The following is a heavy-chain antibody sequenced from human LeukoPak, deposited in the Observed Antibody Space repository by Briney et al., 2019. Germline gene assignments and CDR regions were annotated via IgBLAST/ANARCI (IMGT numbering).Heavy chain of an antibody. D-gene: IGHD3-16*02. CDR2: IYSGGST. CDR1: GFIVRNYY. J-gene: IGHJ4*02. Sequence: GALRLSCAASGFIVRNYYLSWVRQAPGKGLEWVSVIYSGGSTYYADSVEGRFTISRDNSKNTLSLQMKSLRAEDTAVYYCASGITFGGVIVTFPWYWGQGTLVTVSS. V-gene: IGHV3-53*01. CDR3: ASGITFGGVIVTFPWY.